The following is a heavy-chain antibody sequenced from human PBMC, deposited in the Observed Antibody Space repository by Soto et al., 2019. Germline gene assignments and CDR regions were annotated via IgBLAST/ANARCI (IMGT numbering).Heavy chain of an antibody. CDR3: ARRRVVVAATTSRDYYYYYGMDV. CDR2: IYYSGST. J-gene: IGHJ6*02. D-gene: IGHD2-15*01. V-gene: IGHV4-61*01. CDR1: GGSVSSGSYY. Sequence: SETLSLTCTVSGGSVSSGSYYWSWIRQPPGKGLEWIGYIYYSGSTNYNPSLKSRVTISVDTSKNQFSLKLSSVTAADTAVYYCARRRVVVAATTSRDYYYYYGMDVWGQGTTVTVSS.